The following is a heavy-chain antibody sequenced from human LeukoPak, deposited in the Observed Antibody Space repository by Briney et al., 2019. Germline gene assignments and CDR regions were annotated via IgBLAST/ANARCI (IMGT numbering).Heavy chain of an antibody. CDR1: GDSISPYY. D-gene: IGHD5-24*01. V-gene: IGHV4-59*12. Sequence: PSETLSLTCTVSGDSISPYYLTWIRQPPGKGLQWIGHVHPSGSTSYNPSLKSRVTISAYTSKNQFSLSLIFVNAADTAIYYCATGADAYKTGYWGQGTLVSVSS. CDR2: VHPSGST. CDR3: ATGADAYKTGY. J-gene: IGHJ4*02.